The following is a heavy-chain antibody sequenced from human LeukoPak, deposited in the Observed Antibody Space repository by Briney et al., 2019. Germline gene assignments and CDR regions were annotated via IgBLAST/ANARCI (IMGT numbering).Heavy chain of an antibody. Sequence: PSETLSLTCAVYGGSFSGYYWSWIRQPPGKGLEWMGEINHSVSTNYNPSLKSRVTISVDTSKNQFSLKLSSVTAADTAVYYCARRPLWFGELRYYYYYGMDVWGQGTTVTVSS. V-gene: IGHV4-34*01. CDR3: ARRPLWFGELRYYYYYGMDV. D-gene: IGHD3-10*01. CDR2: INHSVST. J-gene: IGHJ6*02. CDR1: GGSFSGYY.